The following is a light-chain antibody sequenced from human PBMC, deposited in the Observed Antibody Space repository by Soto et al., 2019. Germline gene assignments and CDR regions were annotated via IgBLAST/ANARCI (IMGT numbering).Light chain of an antibody. CDR3: SSYAGSSTV. Sequence: LTQPPSASGSPGQSFAISCTGTISDVGGYNYVSWYQQHPGKAPKLMIYEVNKRPSGVPDRFSGYKSGNTASLTVSGLQAEDEADYHCSSYAGSSTVFGTGTKVTVL. J-gene: IGLJ1*01. CDR2: EVN. CDR1: ISDVGGYNY. V-gene: IGLV2-8*01.